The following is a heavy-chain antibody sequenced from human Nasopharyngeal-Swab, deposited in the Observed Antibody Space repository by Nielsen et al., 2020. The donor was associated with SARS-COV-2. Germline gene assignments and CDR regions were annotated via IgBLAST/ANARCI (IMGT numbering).Heavy chain of an antibody. V-gene: IGHV1-46*01. CDR3: ARGARFAVDYFDY. Sequence: ASVKVSCKASGYTFTRYYMHWVRQAPGQGLEWMGIINPSGGSTSYAQKFQGRVKMTRDTSTSTLYVEPSSLRFEDTAVYYCARGARFAVDYFDYWGQGTLVTVSS. J-gene: IGHJ4*02. D-gene: IGHD6-19*01. CDR2: INPSGGST. CDR1: GYTFTRYY.